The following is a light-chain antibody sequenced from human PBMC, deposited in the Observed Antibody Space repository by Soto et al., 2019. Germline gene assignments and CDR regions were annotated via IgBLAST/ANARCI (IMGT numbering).Light chain of an antibody. Sequence: EIVLTQSPGTLSLSPGERATLSCRASQSVSSSYLAWYQQKPGQAPRLLIYGASSRATGIPDRFSGSGSGTDFTLTISRLEPEVFAVYYCQLYGSSPLTFGGGTKVGIK. J-gene: IGKJ4*01. CDR1: QSVSSSY. CDR2: GAS. CDR3: QLYGSSPLT. V-gene: IGKV3-20*01.